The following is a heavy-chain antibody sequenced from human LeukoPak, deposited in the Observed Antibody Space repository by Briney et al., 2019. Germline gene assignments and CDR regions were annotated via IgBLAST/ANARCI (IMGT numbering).Heavy chain of an antibody. D-gene: IGHD5-12*01. Sequence: PSETLSLTCTVSGGSISSSSYYWGWIRQPPGKGLEWIGNIYYSGSTYYNPSLKSRVTISVDTSKNQFSLKLSSVTAADTAVYYCASSKGLAGAFDIWGQGTMVTVSS. J-gene: IGHJ3*02. V-gene: IGHV4-39*01. CDR2: IYYSGST. CDR3: ASSKGLAGAFDI. CDR1: GGSISSSSYY.